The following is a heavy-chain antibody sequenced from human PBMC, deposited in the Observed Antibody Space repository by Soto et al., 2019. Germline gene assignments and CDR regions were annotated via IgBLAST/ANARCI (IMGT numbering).Heavy chain of an antibody. CDR3: ARDPTYGSGSSYGMDV. CDR2: INPNSGGT. D-gene: IGHD3-10*01. V-gene: IGHV1-2*04. Sequence: GASVKVSCKARGYTFTGYYMHWVRQAPGQGLEWMGWINPNSGGTNYAQKFQGWVTMTRDTSISTAYMELSRLRSDDTAVYYCARDPTYGSGSSYGMDVWGQGTTVTVSS. CDR1: GYTFTGYY. J-gene: IGHJ6*02.